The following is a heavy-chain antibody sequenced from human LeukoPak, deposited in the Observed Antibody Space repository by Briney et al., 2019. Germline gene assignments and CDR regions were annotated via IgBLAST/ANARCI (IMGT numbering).Heavy chain of an antibody. CDR3: ARGNSDYDHDY. D-gene: IGHD5-12*01. CDR2: ISTTSRYI. CDR1: GFTFSSYA. J-gene: IGHJ4*02. V-gene: IGHV3-21*01. Sequence: PGRSLRLSCAASGFTFSSYAMNWVRQAPGKGLEWVSSISTTSRYIYYADSVQGRFTVTRDNAKNPLSLQMNSLRADDTAVYYCARGNSDYDHDYWGQGTLVTVSS.